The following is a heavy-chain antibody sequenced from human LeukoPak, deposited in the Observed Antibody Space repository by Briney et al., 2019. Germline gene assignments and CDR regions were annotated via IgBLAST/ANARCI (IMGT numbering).Heavy chain of an antibody. CDR3: ARVELDTATENYFDY. V-gene: IGHV4-31*03. Sequence: SETLSLTCTVSGGSISSGGYYWSWIRQHPGKGLEWIGYIYYSGSTYYNPSLKSRVTISVDTSKNQFSLKLSSVTAADTAVYYCARVELDTATENYFDYWGQGTLVTVSS. CDR2: IYYSGST. CDR1: GGSISSGGYY. D-gene: IGHD5-18*01. J-gene: IGHJ4*02.